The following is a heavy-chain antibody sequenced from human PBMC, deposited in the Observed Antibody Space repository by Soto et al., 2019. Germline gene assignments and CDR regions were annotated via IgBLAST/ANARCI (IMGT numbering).Heavy chain of an antibody. V-gene: IGHV3-30*18. D-gene: IGHD3-10*01. Sequence: QVQLVESGGGVVQPGRSLRLSCAASGFTFSSYGMHWVRQAPGKGLEWVAVISYDGRNKYYADSVKGRFTISRDNSKNTLYLQMNSLRAEDTAVYYCAKEGGYGSESYYYYYHGMDAWGQGTTVTVSS. CDR1: GFTFSSYG. CDR2: ISYDGRNK. J-gene: IGHJ6*02. CDR3: AKEGGYGSESYYYYYHGMDA.